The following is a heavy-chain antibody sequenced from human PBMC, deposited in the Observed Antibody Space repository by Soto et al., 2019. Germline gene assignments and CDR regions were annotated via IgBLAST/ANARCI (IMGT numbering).Heavy chain of an antibody. CDR1: GGTFSSYA. CDR3: ARVGRDGYNGPFDY. D-gene: IGHD5-12*01. CDR2: IIPIFGKA. Sequence: SVKVSCKASGGTFSSYAISWVRQAPGQGLEWMGGIIPIFGKANYAQKFQGRVTITADKSTSTAYMELSSLRSEDTAVYYCARVGRDGYNGPFDYWGQGTLVTVSS. V-gene: IGHV1-69*06. J-gene: IGHJ4*02.